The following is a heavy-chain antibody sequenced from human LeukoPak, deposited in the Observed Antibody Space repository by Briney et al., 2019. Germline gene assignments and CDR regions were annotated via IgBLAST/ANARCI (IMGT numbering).Heavy chain of an antibody. J-gene: IGHJ4*02. CDR2: ISSSSSTI. CDR3: ARDRYSSGCDFDY. D-gene: IGHD6-19*01. Sequence: GGSLRLSCAASGFTFSSYSMNWVRQAPGKGLEWVSYISSSSSTIYYADSVKGRFTISRDNAKNSLYLQMNSLRAEDTAVYYCARDRYSSGCDFDYWGQGTLVTVSS. V-gene: IGHV3-48*04. CDR1: GFTFSSYS.